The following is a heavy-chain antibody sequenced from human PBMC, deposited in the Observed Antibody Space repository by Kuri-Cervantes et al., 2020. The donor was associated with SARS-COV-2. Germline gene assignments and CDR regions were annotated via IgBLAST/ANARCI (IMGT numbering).Heavy chain of an antibody. V-gene: IGHV4-59*01. CDR2: IYYSGST. CDR3: ARELGLTTVNWFDP. D-gene: IGHD4-17*01. CDR1: GGSISSYY. Sequence: SETLSLTCTVPGGSISSYYWSWIRQPPGKGLEWIGYIYYSGSTNYNPSLKSRVTISVDTSKNQLSLKLSSVTAADTAVYYCARELGLTTVNWFDPWGQGTLVTVSS. J-gene: IGHJ5*02.